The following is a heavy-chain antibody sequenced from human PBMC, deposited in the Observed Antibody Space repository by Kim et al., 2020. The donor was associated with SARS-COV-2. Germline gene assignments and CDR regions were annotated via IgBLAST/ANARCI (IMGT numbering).Heavy chain of an antibody. D-gene: IGHD4-17*01. CDR2: IYHSGST. V-gene: IGHV4-4*02. CDR3: ASYKEDYGGNSEDY. J-gene: IGHJ4*02. CDR1: GGSISSSNW. Sequence: SETLSLTCAVSGGSISSSNWWSWVRQPPGKGLEWIGEIYHSGSTNYNPSLKSRVSISVDKSKNQFSLKLSSVTAADTAVYYCASYKEDYGGNSEDYWGQGTLVTVSS.